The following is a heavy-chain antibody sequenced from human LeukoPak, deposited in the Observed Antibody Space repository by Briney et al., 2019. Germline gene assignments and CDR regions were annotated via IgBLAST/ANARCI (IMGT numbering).Heavy chain of an antibody. CDR1: GFTVSSDY. Sequence: PGGSLRLSCAVSGFTVSSDYMSWVRQAPGKGLEWISVIYSGGSIYYADSVKGRFAISTDDSKNTLYLQMNSLRAEDTAVYYCARAYQWVSLWGQGSLVTVSS. CDR3: ARAYQWVSL. J-gene: IGHJ4*02. D-gene: IGHD1-26*01. CDR2: IYSGGSI. V-gene: IGHV3-53*01.